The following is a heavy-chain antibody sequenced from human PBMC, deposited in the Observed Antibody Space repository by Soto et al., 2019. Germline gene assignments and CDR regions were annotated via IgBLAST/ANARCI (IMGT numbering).Heavy chain of an antibody. V-gene: IGHV3-30-3*01. CDR1: GFTFSSYA. CDR3: ARSSVAALYYFDY. J-gene: IGHJ4*02. CDR2: ISYDGSNK. Sequence: RLSCAASGFTFSSYAIHWVRQAPGKGLEWVAVISYDGSNKYYADSVKGRFTISRDNSKNTLYLQMNSLRAEDTAVYYCARSSVAALYYFDYWGQGTLVTVSS. D-gene: IGHD6-19*01.